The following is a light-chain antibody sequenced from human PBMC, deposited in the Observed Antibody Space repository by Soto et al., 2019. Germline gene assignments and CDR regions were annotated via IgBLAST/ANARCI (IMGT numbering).Light chain of an antibody. Sequence: EIVMTQSPATLSVSPGERVTLSCRASQSVRSTLAWYQQKPGQVPRVLIYGASTRAIGIPDRFSGSGSGTEFTLTISSLQSEDFAVYYCQHYNNLWGFGGGTKVEIK. CDR1: QSVRST. V-gene: IGKV3-15*01. CDR3: QHYNNLWG. CDR2: GAS. J-gene: IGKJ4*01.